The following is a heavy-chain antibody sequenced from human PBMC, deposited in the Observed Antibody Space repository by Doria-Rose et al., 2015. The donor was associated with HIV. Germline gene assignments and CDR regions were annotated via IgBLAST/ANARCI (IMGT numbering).Heavy chain of an antibody. V-gene: IGHV2-26*01. D-gene: IGHD6-13*01. CDR1: GVSLSSPGMG. CDR2: IYSDDER. CDR3: ARIKSSRWYHKYYFDF. J-gene: IGHJ4*02. Sequence: QESGPVLVKPTETLTLTCTVSGVSLSSPGMGVSWIRQPPGKALEWLANIYSDDERSYNTSLKSRLTISRGTSKSQVVLTMTDMDPVDTATYHCARIKSSRWYHKYYFDFWGQGTLVIVSA.